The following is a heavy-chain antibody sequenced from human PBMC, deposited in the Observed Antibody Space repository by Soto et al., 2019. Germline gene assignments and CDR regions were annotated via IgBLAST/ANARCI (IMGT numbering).Heavy chain of an antibody. CDR3: ARSIVRGGWFDP. CDR1: SGSNSSGDYY. CDR2: IYHTGRY. Sequence: QVQLQESGPGLVKPSQTLSLTCTVASGSNSSGDYYWSWIRQPPGRGLEWIGYIYHTGRYYYEPSLESLATISIDTSNNQFSLKLNSVTAADTAVYYCARSIVRGGWFDPWGQGTLVTVSS. J-gene: IGHJ5*02. V-gene: IGHV4-30-4*01. D-gene: IGHD3-10*01.